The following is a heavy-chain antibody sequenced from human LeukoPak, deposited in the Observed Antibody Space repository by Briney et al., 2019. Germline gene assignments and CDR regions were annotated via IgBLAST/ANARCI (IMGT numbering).Heavy chain of an antibody. J-gene: IGHJ4*02. D-gene: IGHD2-2*02. CDR3: ARVRDLYRDY. CDR2: ISSSSIYM. V-gene: IGHV3-21*01. CDR1: GFTFSTYT. Sequence: KTGGSLRLSCAASGFTFSTYTMNWVRQAPGKGLEWVSSISSSSIYMFYEDSVKGRFTISRDNTKNSLYLQMNSLRAGDTAVYYCARVRDLYRDYWGQGTLVTVSS.